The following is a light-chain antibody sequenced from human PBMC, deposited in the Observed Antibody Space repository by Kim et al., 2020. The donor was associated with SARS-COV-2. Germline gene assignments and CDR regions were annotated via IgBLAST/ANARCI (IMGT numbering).Light chain of an antibody. Sequence: VGVGQTASITSGGSDIGSKNVHCYQQQPGHAPVLVIYRDSSRPSGIPERFSGSNAGNTATLTISRAQAGDEADYYCQVWDSSTVVFGGGTQLTVL. CDR3: QVWDSSTVV. V-gene: IGLV3-9*01. CDR1: DIGSKN. J-gene: IGLJ2*01. CDR2: RDS.